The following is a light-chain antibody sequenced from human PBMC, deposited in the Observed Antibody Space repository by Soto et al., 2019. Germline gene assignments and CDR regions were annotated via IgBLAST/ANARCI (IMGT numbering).Light chain of an antibody. Sequence: QSVLSQPPSTSGTPGQRVTISCSGGTSKIGTYTVSWYQQFPETAPRLLIYGSDRRPSGVPDRFSGSKSGTSASLSICGLHSEDEAHYCCAAWDDSLDGPTFGGGTKVTVL. CDR2: GSD. CDR1: TSKIGTYT. J-gene: IGLJ2*01. CDR3: AAWDDSLDGPT. V-gene: IGLV1-44*01.